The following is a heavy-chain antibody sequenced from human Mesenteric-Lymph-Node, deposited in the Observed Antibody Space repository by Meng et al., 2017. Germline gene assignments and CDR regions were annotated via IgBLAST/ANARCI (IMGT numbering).Heavy chain of an antibody. CDR3: ARDPLYGDYAGTLDY. J-gene: IGHJ4*02. CDR1: GGSISSAGYY. V-gene: IGHV4-61*10. D-gene: IGHD4-17*01. CDR2: IYYSGST. Sequence: SETLSLTCTVSGGSISSAGYYCSWIRQPAGKGLEWIGYIYYSGSTNYNPSLKSRVTISVDTSKNQFSLKLSSVTAADTAVYYCARDPLYGDYAGTLDYWGQGTLVTVSS.